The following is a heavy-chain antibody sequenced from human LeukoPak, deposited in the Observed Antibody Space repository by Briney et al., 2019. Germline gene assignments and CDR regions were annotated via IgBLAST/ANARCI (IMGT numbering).Heavy chain of an antibody. J-gene: IGHJ4*02. CDR1: GFTFSSYA. V-gene: IGHV3-23*01. CDR2: IIGTGTST. CDR3: ARDVRLDY. Sequence: GGSLRLSCAAFGFTFSSYAMRWVRQAPGKGLEWVSGIIGTGTSTYYADSVKGRFTISRDNSKNTLYLQMNSLRAEDTAVYYCARDVRLDYWGQGTLVTVSS. D-gene: IGHD6-6*01.